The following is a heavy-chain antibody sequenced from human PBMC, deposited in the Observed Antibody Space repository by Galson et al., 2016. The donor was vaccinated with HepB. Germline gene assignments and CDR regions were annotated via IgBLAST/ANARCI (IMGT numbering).Heavy chain of an antibody. Sequence: SLRLSCAASGFTFGKFGMHWVRQAPGKGLEWVAVIWHDGSKTYHKDPVRGRFTISRDNSKNTLFLEMSGLRAEDTAVYYCAREAFVWSGYFQTATLDSWGQGTLVTVSS. CDR3: AREAFVWSGYFQTATLDS. D-gene: IGHD3-3*01. J-gene: IGHJ4*02. CDR2: IWHDGSKT. V-gene: IGHV3-33*01. CDR1: GFTFGKFG.